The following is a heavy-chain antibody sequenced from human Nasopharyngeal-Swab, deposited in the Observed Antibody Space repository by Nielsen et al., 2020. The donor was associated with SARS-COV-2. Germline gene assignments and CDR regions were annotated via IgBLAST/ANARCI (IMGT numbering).Heavy chain of an antibody. D-gene: IGHD3-10*01. CDR1: GIFVSGNY. CDR3: ASYGAGSYYSTGVYY. CDR2: INSGGTTR. V-gene: IGHV3-53*01. Sequence: GESLKISCAASGIFVSGNYMNWVRQAPGEGLEWVSGINSGGTTRFYADIVKGRFTISRDNSKNTLYLQLNSLKVEDTAVYYCASYGAGSYYSTGVYYWGQGTLVTVSS. J-gene: IGHJ4*02.